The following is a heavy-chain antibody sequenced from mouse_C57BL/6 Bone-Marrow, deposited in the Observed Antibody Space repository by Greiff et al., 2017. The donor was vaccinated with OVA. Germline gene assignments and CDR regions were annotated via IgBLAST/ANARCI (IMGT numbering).Heavy chain of an antibody. D-gene: IGHD1-1*01. Sequence: QVQLQQSGAELAKPGASVKLSCKASGYTFTSYWMHWVKQRPGQGLEWIGYINPSSGYTKYNQKFKDKATLTADKSSSTAYMQLSSLTYEDSAGYYCARFCPYYYGKGSPMDYWGQGTSVTVSS. CDR2: INPSSGYT. J-gene: IGHJ4*01. CDR3: ARFCPYYYGKGSPMDY. V-gene: IGHV1-7*01. CDR1: GYTFTSYW.